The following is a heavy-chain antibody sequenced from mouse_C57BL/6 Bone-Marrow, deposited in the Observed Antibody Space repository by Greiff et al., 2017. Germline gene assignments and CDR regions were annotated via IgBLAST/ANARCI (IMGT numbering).Heavy chain of an antibody. J-gene: IGHJ4*01. V-gene: IGHV1-85*01. CDR1: GYTFTSYD. CDR2: IYPRAGST. CDR3: ARDGLCAMDY. D-gene: IGHD1-2*01. Sequence: VKVVESGPELVKPGASVKLSCKASGYTFTSYDINWVKQRPGQGLEWIGWIYPRAGSTKYNEKFKGKATLTVDTSSSTAYMELHSLTSEDSAVYFCARDGLCAMDYWGQGTSVTVSS.